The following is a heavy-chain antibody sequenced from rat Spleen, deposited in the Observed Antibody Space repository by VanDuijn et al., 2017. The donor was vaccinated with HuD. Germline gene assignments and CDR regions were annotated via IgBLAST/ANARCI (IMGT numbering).Heavy chain of an antibody. Sequence: EVQLVESGGGLVQPGRSMKLSCAASGFTFSNYGMAWVRQAPTKGLEWVASISTSGGSTYYRDSVKGRFTISRDNAKSTLYLQMDSLRSEDTATYYCTTGGITLFDYWGQGVMVTVSS. J-gene: IGHJ2*01. CDR3: TTGGITLFDY. V-gene: IGHV5-27*01. D-gene: IGHD1-4*01. CDR1: GFTFSNYG. CDR2: ISTSGGST.